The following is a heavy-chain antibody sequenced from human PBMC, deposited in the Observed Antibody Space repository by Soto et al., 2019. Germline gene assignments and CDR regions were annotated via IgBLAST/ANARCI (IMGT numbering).Heavy chain of an antibody. CDR1: GGSFSGYY. CDR3: ARGREVGGYCSGGSCSDY. V-gene: IGHV4-34*01. CDR2: INHSGST. Sequence: SETLSLTCAVYGGSFSGYYWSWIRQPPGKGLEWIGEINHSGSTNYNPSLKSRVTISVDTSKNQFSLKLSSVTAADTAVYYCARGREVGGYCSGGSCSDYWGQGTLVTVSS. D-gene: IGHD2-15*01. J-gene: IGHJ4*02.